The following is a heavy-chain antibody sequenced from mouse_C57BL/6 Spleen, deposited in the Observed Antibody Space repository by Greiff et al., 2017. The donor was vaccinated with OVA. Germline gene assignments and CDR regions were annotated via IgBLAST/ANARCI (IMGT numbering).Heavy chain of an antibody. J-gene: IGHJ3*01. Sequence: LQESGPELVKPGASVKISCKASGYAFSSSWMNWVKQRPGKGLEWIGRIYPGDGDTNYNGKFKGKATLTADKSSSTAYMQLSSLTSEDSAVYFCARGSYYGNYGFAYWGQGTLVTVSA. CDR2: IYPGDGDT. CDR3: ARGSYYGNYGFAY. V-gene: IGHV1-82*01. CDR1: GYAFSSSW. D-gene: IGHD2-1*01.